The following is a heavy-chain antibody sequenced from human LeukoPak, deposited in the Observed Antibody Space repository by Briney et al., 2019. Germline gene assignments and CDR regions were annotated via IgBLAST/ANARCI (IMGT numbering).Heavy chain of an antibody. CDR3: AKDFAPLLQAFDI. V-gene: IGHV3-48*01. Sequence: GGSLRLSCAASGFTFSSYSMNWVRQAPGKGLEWVSYISSSSSTIYYADSVKGRFTISRDNAKNSLYLQMNSLRAEDTAVYYCAKDFAPLLQAFDIWGQGTMVTVSS. J-gene: IGHJ3*02. CDR2: ISSSSSTI. CDR1: GFTFSSYS. D-gene: IGHD3-10*01.